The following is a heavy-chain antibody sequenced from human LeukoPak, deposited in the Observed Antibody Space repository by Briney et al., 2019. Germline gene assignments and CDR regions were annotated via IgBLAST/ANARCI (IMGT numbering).Heavy chain of an antibody. CDR3: AKGIRFLGRGGDY. CDR2: ISGSGGST. D-gene: IGHD3-16*01. V-gene: IGHV3-23*01. CDR1: GFTFSSYA. J-gene: IGHJ4*02. Sequence: PGGSLRLSCAASGFTFSSYAMSWVRQAPGEGLEWVSAISGSGGSTYYADSVKGRFTISRDNSKNTLYLQMNSLRAEDTAVYYCAKGIRFLGRGGDYWGQGTLVTVSS.